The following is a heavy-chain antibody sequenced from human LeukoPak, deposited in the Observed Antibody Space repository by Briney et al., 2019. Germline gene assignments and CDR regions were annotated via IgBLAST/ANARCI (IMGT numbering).Heavy chain of an antibody. Sequence: QPGGSLRLSCAASGFTFSSYAMSWVRQAPGKGLEWVSAISGSGGSTYYADSVKGRFTISRDNAQNSLYLQMNSLRAEDTAIYYCVRDRGTYRPIDYWGQGTLVTVSS. D-gene: IGHD1-26*01. CDR1: GFTFSSYA. CDR2: ISGSGGST. CDR3: VRDRGTYRPIDY. J-gene: IGHJ4*02. V-gene: IGHV3-23*01.